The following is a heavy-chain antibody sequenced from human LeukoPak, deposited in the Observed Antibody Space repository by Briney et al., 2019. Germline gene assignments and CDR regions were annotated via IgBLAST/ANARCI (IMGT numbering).Heavy chain of an antibody. CDR3: AKDLGVGATWFDP. Sequence: PGRSLRLSCAASGLTFSSYGMHWVRQAPGKGLEWVAVISYDGSNKYYADSVKGRFTISRDNSKNTLYLQMNSLRAEDTAVYYCAKDLGVGATWFDPWGQGTLVTVSS. J-gene: IGHJ5*02. CDR2: ISYDGSNK. V-gene: IGHV3-30*18. CDR1: GLTFSSYG. D-gene: IGHD1-26*01.